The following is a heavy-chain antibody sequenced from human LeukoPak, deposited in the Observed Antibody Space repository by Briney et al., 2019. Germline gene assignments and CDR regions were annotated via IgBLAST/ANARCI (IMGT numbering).Heavy chain of an antibody. CDR1: GYTFTSYG. J-gene: IGHJ4*02. D-gene: IGHD2-8*01. CDR2: ISAYNGNT. V-gene: IGHV1-18*01. Sequence: GASVKVSCKASGYTFTSYGISWVRQAPGQGLEWMGWISAYNGNTNYAQKLQGRVTMTTDTSTSTAYVELRSLRSDDTAVYYCARDEGGYCTNGVCLPRNYWGQGTLVTVSS. CDR3: ARDEGGYCTNGVCLPRNY.